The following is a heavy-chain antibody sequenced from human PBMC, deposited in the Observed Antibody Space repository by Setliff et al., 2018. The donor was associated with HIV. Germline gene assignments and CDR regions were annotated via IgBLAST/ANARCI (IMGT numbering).Heavy chain of an antibody. Sequence: GGSLRLSCAASGFTFSSSWMHWVRQAPGKGLAWVSRINTDGTMTNYADSVKGRFTISRDDSKNTLYLQISSLRTEDTAVYFCTTLEFYYPLDYWGQGTLVTVSS. V-gene: IGHV3-74*01. CDR2: INTDGTMT. CDR3: TTLEFYYPLDY. J-gene: IGHJ4*02. D-gene: IGHD3-3*01. CDR1: GFTFSSSW.